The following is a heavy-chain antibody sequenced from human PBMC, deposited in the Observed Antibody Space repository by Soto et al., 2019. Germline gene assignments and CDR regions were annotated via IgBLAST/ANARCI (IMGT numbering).Heavy chain of an antibody. Sequence: QITLKESGPTLVRPTQTLTLTCTFSGFSLSTSGVGVGWIRQPPGKALEWLALIYWDDDKRYSPSLKSRLTITKDTSKNQVVLTMTNMDPVDTATYYCAHSRCGGDCLQSYSSHYDYGMDVWGQGTTVTVSS. V-gene: IGHV2-5*02. CDR3: AHSRCGGDCLQSYSSHYDYGMDV. J-gene: IGHJ6*02. D-gene: IGHD2-21*02. CDR2: IYWDDDK. CDR1: GFSLSTSGVG.